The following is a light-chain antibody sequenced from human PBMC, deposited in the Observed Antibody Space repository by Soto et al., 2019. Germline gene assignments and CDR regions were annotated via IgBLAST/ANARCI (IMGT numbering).Light chain of an antibody. J-gene: IGKJ5*01. CDR3: QQYNNWPPSIT. V-gene: IGKV3-15*01. Sequence: DIVMTQSPPTLSVSPGERATLSCRASQSVSSNLAWYQQKPGQAPRLLIYGASTRATGIPARFSGSGSGTEFTLTISSLQSEDFALYYCQQYNNWPPSITFGQGTRLEIK. CDR2: GAS. CDR1: QSVSSN.